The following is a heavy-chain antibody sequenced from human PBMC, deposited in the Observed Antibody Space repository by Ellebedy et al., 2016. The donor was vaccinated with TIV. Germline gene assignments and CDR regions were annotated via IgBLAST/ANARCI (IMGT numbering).Heavy chain of an antibody. CDR1: GETITTRSTYY. CDR3: ARAPNWGWGFDP. CDR2: IYYSGSP. D-gene: IGHD7-27*01. Sequence: MPSETLSLTCAVSGETITTRSTYYWGWIRQPPGKGLEWIGYIYYSGSPNYNPSLKSRVTISVDTSKNQFSLKLSSVTAADTAVYYCARAPNWGWGFDPWGQGTLVTVSS. V-gene: IGHV4-61*05. J-gene: IGHJ5*02.